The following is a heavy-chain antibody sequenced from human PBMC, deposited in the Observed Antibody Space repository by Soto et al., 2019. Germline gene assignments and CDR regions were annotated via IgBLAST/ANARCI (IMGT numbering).Heavy chain of an antibody. J-gene: IGHJ4*02. CDR3: ARHRPYRGHKQYYFDY. CDR2: IYYSGST. Sequence: SETLSLTCTVSGGSISSYYWSWIRQPPGKGLEWIGYIYYSGSTNYNPSLKSRVTISVDTSKNQFSLKLSSVTAADTAVYYRARHRPYRGHKQYYFDYCGQGTLVTVSS. D-gene: IGHD5-12*01. CDR1: GGSISSYY. V-gene: IGHV4-59*08.